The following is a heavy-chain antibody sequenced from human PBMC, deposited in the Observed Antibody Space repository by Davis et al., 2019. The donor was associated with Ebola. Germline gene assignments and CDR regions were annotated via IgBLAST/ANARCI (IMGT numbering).Heavy chain of an antibody. CDR2: INHSGST. D-gene: IGHD3-22*01. CDR1: GGSFSGYY. Sequence: MPSQTLSLTCAVYGGSFSGYYWSWIRQPPGKGLEWIGEINHSGSTNYNPSLKSRVTISVDTSKNQFSLKLSSVTAADTAVYYCATSLWYDSDVNWFDPWGQGTLVTVSS. J-gene: IGHJ5*02. V-gene: IGHV4-34*01. CDR3: ATSLWYDSDVNWFDP.